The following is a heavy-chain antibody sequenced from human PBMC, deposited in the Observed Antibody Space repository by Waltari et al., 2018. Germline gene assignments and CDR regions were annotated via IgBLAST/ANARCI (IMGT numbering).Heavy chain of an antibody. CDR1: GFTFDDYA. CDR2: ISWNSGSI. V-gene: IGHV3-9*01. Sequence: EVQLVESGGGLVQPGRSLSLSCAASGFTFDDYAMHWVRQAPGKGLEWVSGISWNSGSIGYADSVKGRFTISRDNAKNSLYLQMNSLRAEDTALYYCAKDPYDILTGYLDYWGQGTLVTVSS. CDR3: AKDPYDILTGYLDY. D-gene: IGHD3-9*01. J-gene: IGHJ4*02.